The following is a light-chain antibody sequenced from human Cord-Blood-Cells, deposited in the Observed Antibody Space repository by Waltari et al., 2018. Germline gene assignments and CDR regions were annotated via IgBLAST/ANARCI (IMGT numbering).Light chain of an antibody. V-gene: IGKV1-33*01. Sequence: DIQMTQSPSSLSASVGDRVTITCQASQDISNYLNWYQQTPGKAPKLLIYDASNLETGVPARFSGSGSGTDFTFTISSLQPEDIATYYCQQYDKLPYTFGQGTKLEIK. CDR2: DAS. CDR1: QDISNY. J-gene: IGKJ2*01. CDR3: QQYDKLPYT.